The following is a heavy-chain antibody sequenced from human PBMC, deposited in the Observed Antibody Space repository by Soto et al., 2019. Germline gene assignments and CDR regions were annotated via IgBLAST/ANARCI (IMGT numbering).Heavy chain of an antibody. Sequence: QITLKESGPTLVKPTQTLTLNCTFSGLSLSTSGEAVGWIRQPPGKALDWLALIYWDDDKRYNPTLKTRLTITKDTSKNQVVLTLTNIDPVDTATYYCAHYVSTSPAGWFAPWGQGILVPVSS. J-gene: IGHJ5*02. D-gene: IGHD3-10*02. V-gene: IGHV2-5*02. CDR3: AHYVSTSPAGWFAP. CDR1: GLSLSTSGEA. CDR2: IYWDDDK.